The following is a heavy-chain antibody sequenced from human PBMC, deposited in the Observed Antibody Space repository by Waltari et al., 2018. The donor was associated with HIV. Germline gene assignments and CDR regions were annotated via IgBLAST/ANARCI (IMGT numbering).Heavy chain of an antibody. CDR3: ARDFAPRSGSGEY. CDR1: GYTFTTYA. CDR2: INTKTGNP. D-gene: IGHD3-3*01. J-gene: IGHJ4*02. Sequence: QVQLGQSGSELKRPGASVKVSCKASGYTFTTYAINWVRQAPGQGLEWMGWINTKTGNPTYAQGFTGRFVFSLDTSVSTTYLQISSLKAEDTAVYYCARDFAPRSGSGEYWGQGTLVTVSS. V-gene: IGHV7-4-1*02.